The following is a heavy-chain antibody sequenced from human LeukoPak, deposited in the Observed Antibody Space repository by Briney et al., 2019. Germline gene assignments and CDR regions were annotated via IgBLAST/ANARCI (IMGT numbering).Heavy chain of an antibody. CDR3: AVRDYDFWRGYHS. V-gene: IGHV1-58*02. D-gene: IGHD3-3*01. CDR1: GFTFTSSV. J-gene: IGHJ4*02. Sequence: SVKVSCKASGFTFTSSVMQWLRQARGERLEWIGWIVVGSGNTNNAQKFQERVTITRDMSTSTAYVELSSLRSEDTAVYYCAVRDYDFWRGYHSWGQGTLVTVSS. CDR2: IVVGSGNT.